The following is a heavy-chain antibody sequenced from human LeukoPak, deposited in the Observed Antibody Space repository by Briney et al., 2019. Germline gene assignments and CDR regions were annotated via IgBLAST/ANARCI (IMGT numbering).Heavy chain of an antibody. Sequence: GGSLRLSRAASGFIFSSYLMHLVRQAPGKGPVWVSRIKSDGSSPSYAGSVKGRFTISRDNAKNTVYLQMNSLRAEDTAVYYCAKDGHYSNFYFDYWGQGTLVTVSS. CDR2: IKSDGSSP. J-gene: IGHJ4*02. D-gene: IGHD4-11*01. CDR3: AKDGHYSNFYFDY. V-gene: IGHV3-74*01. CDR1: GFIFSSYL.